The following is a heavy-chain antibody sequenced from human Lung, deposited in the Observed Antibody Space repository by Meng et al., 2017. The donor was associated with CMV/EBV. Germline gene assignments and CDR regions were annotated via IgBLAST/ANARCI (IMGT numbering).Heavy chain of an antibody. CDR3: AKDDSAYFDFRSGISTPPDY. J-gene: IGHJ4*02. CDR1: GFSFSSYG. V-gene: IGHV3-30*02. CDR2: IRYDGSNK. D-gene: IGHD3-3*01. Sequence: GGSLRLXXAASGFSFSSYGMQWVRQAPGKGLEWVAFIRYDGSNKYYVDSVKGRFTISRDNSKNMLYLQMNSLRVADTAVYYCAKDDSAYFDFRSGISTPPDYWGQGXLVTVSS.